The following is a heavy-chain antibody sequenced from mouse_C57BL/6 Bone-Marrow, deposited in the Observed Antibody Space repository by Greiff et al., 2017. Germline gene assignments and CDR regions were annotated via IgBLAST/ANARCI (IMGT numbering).Heavy chain of an antibody. CDR2: IDPEDGDT. V-gene: IGHV14-1*01. CDR1: GFNFKDYY. CDR3: TRFITTSRDF. D-gene: IGHD1-1*01. J-gene: IGHJ4*01. Sequence: VQLQQSGAELVRPGASVKLSCTASGFNFKDYYMHWVKQRPEQGLEWIGRIDPEDGDTEYAPKFQGKATMTADTSTNSAYLMLRSPTSEDTADYYSTRFITTSRDFWGQGTAVTVSS.